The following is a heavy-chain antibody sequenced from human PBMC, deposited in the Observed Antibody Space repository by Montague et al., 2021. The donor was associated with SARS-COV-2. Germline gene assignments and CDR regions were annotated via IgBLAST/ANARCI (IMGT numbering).Heavy chain of an antibody. Sequence: SETLSLTCAVSGGSISSTAYYWSWIRQHPGKGLEWIGYIYYSGSTYYNPSLKSRVTISVDTSQNQFSLNLNSVTAADTAVYYCARVGATVTAPFDFWGQGTLVTVSS. CDR3: ARVGATVTAPFDF. CDR1: GGSISSTAYY. V-gene: IGHV4-31*11. J-gene: IGHJ4*02. D-gene: IGHD4-11*01. CDR2: IYYSGST.